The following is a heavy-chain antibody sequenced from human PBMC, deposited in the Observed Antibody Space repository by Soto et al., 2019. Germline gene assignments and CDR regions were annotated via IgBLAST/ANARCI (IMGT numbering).Heavy chain of an antibody. CDR2: TYYRSKWYN. CDR1: GDSVSSNSAA. J-gene: IGHJ6*02. Sequence: SQTLSLTCAISGDSVSSNSAAWNWIRQSPSSGLEWLGRTYYRSKWYNDYAVSVKSRITINPDTAKNQFSLQLNSVTPEDTAVYYCARDHSMAEYYYSGMDVCGQGTTVTVSS. V-gene: IGHV6-1*01. CDR3: ARDHSMAEYYYSGMDV. D-gene: IGHD3-10*01.